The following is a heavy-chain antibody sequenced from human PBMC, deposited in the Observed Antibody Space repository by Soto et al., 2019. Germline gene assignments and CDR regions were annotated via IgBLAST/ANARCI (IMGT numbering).Heavy chain of an antibody. CDR3: ARTRTFTLGFYYDGMDV. Sequence: ESLTSSYQGSGYSFASYWIGLVRQMPGKDLEWMGIIYPGDSDTRYSPSFQGQVTISADKSLRTAYLQWTSLKASDTALYYCARTRTFTLGFYYDGMDVWGQGTTVTVSS. D-gene: IGHD3-16*01. V-gene: IGHV5-51*01. J-gene: IGHJ6*02. CDR1: GYSFASYW. CDR2: IYPGDSDT.